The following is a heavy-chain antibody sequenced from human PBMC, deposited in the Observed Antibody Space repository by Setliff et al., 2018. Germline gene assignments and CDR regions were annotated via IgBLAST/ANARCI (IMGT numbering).Heavy chain of an antibody. CDR2: INPNSGDT. Sequence: ASVKVSCKASGYTFTAHYIHWVRQAPGQGFEWMGWINPNSGDTNYAQNFQGRVTMTRDTSINTANMELSRLTSEDTAVYYCARGRTRTSTIFGIVSLSPWGDGTTVTVSS. D-gene: IGHD3-3*01. J-gene: IGHJ6*04. CDR1: GYTFTAHY. CDR3: ARGRTRTSTIFGIVSLSP. V-gene: IGHV1-2*02.